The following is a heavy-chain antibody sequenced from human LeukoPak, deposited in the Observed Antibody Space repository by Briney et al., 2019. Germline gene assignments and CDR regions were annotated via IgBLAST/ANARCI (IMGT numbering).Heavy chain of an antibody. V-gene: IGHV3-23*01. D-gene: IGHD6-13*01. CDR3: AKAPGAAAPPYGMDV. CDR1: GFTFSSYA. Sequence: GGSLRLSCAASGFTFSSYAMSWVRQAPGKGLEWVSAISGSGGSTYYADSVKGRFTISRDNSKSTLYLRMNSLRAEDTAVYYCAKAPGAAAPPYGMDVWGQGTTVTVSS. CDR2: ISGSGGST. J-gene: IGHJ6*02.